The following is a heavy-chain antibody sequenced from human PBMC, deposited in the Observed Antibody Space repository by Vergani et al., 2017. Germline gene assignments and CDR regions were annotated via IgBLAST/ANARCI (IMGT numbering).Heavy chain of an antibody. J-gene: IGHJ6*02. CDR3: ARDRSDYDFWSGYYGGTYGMDV. CDR1: GGSFSGYY. CDR2: INHSGST. V-gene: IGHV4-34*01. D-gene: IGHD3-3*01. Sequence: QVQLQQWGAGLLKPSETLSLTCAVYGGSFSGYYWSWIRQPPGKGLEWIGEINHSGSTNYSPSLKSRVTISVDTSKNQFSLKLSFVTAADTAVYYCARDRSDYDFWSGYYGGTYGMDVWGQGTTVTVSS.